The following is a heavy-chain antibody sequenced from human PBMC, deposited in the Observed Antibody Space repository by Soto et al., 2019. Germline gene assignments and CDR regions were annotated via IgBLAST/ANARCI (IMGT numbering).Heavy chain of an antibody. J-gene: IGHJ4*02. CDR1: GGSISGSTYY. CDR2: IYYGGTT. V-gene: IGHV4-39*02. Sequence: PSKTLSLTCTVSGGSISGSTYYWGGIRQPPWKGLEWIGSIYYGGTTYYNPSLKSRVTISVDTSRNQISLNLRSVTAADTALYYCARDLRGPFLFDYWGQGTLVT. CDR3: ARDLRGPFLFDY.